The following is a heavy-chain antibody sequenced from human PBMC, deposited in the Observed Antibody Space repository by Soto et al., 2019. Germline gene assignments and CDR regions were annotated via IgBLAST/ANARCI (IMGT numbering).Heavy chain of an antibody. CDR2: INDDGSTT. CDR3: ARGGFRQSLLDH. V-gene: IGHV3-74*01. D-gene: IGHD6-19*01. J-gene: IGHJ4*02. Sequence: GGSLRLSCAASGFTFKNYGIHWVRQVPGKGLVWVSRINDDGSTTNYADSVKGRFTISRDNAKNTVYLQMNSLRAEDAAVYYCARGGFRQSLLDHWGQGTLVTGSS. CDR1: GFTFKNYG.